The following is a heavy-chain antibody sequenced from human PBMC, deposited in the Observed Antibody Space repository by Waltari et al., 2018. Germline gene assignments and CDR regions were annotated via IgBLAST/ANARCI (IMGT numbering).Heavy chain of an antibody. CDR2: VSYSGTT. Sequence: QLQLQHSGPRLVRPSVTLSPLCRGSGVCISIHQPYGAWLRQSPGQGLEWSGTVSYSGTTYISPSLKSRVSVSRDTSKNQVSLILGSVTAADMAVYYCATYIGASVGTAAFDVWGQGTMVTVSS. J-gene: IGHJ3*01. CDR3: ATYIGASVGTAAFDV. CDR1: GVCISIHQPY. D-gene: IGHD5-12*01. V-gene: IGHV4-39*01.